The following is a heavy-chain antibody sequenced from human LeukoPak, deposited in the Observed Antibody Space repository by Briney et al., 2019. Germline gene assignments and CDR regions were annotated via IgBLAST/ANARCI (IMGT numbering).Heavy chain of an antibody. D-gene: IGHD3-16*01. CDR1: GFTFSSYA. Sequence: GGSLRLSCAASGFTFSSYAMSWVRQAPGKGLEWVSAISGSGGSTYYADSVKGRFTISRDNSKNTLYLQMNSLRDEDTAVYYCAKGGGGSPLSYYYGMDVWGQGTTVTVSS. CDR3: AKGGGGSPLSYYYGMDV. V-gene: IGHV3-23*01. J-gene: IGHJ6*02. CDR2: ISGSGGST.